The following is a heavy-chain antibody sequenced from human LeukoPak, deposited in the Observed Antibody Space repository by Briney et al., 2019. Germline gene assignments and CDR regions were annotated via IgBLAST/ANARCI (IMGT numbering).Heavy chain of an antibody. J-gene: IGHJ2*01. V-gene: IGHV4-39*07. CDR2: IYFGGST. Sequence: SETLSLTCTVSGGSISSSDYYWGWIRQPPGKGLEWIGSIYFGGSTYYNPSLKSRVTISVDTSMNQFSLKLSSVTAADTAVYYCVAVVTPFGYFDLWGRGTLVTVSS. D-gene: IGHD4-23*01. CDR1: GGSISSSDYY. CDR3: VAVVTPFGYFDL.